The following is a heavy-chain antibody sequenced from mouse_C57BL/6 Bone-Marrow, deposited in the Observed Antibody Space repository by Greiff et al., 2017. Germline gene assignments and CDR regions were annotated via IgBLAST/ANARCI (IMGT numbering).Heavy chain of an antibody. D-gene: IGHD2-3*01. CDR2: INPSTGGT. Sequence: DVKLVESGPELVKPGASVKISCKASGYSFTGYYMNWVKQSPEKSLEWIGEINPSTGGTTYNQKFKAKATLTVDKSSSTAYMQLKSLTSEDSAVYYCARERLLRDMDYWGQGTSVTVSS. J-gene: IGHJ4*01. CDR3: ARERLLRDMDY. CDR1: GYSFTGYY. V-gene: IGHV1-42*01.